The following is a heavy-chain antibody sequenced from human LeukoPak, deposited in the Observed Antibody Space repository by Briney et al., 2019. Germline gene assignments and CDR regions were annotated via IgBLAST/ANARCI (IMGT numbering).Heavy chain of an antibody. J-gene: IGHJ4*02. V-gene: IGHV4-34*01. CDR3: ARGTYYYGSGSYYETDY. Sequence: SETLSFTCAVYGGSFSGYFWTWIRQPPGNGLEWIGEINHSGSTNYNPSLKSRVTISVDTSKNQFSLKLSSVTAADTAVYYCARGTYYYGSGSYYETDYWGQGTLVTVSS. CDR1: GGSFSGYF. CDR2: INHSGST. D-gene: IGHD3-10*01.